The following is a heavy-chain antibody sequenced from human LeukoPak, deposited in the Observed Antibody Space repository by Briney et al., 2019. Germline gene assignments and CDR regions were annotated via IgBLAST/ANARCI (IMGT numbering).Heavy chain of an antibody. CDR3: AKDPRIAAAGYYYGMDV. V-gene: IGHV3-30*18. D-gene: IGHD6-13*01. CDR2: ISYDGSNK. J-gene: IGHJ6*02. Sequence: PGASLRLSCAASGFSFSNFGMHWVRQAPGKGLEWVAVISYDGSNKYFADSVKGRFTISRDNSKNTLYLQMNSLRAEDTAVYYCAKDPRIAAAGYYYGMDVWGQGTTVTVSS. CDR1: GFSFSNFG.